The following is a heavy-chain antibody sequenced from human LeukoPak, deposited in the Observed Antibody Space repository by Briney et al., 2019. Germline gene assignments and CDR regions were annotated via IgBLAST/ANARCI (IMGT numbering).Heavy chain of an antibody. J-gene: IGHJ5*02. Sequence: ASVKVSCKASGYTFTSYGISWVRQAPGQGLEWMGWISAYNGNTNYAQKLQGRVTMTTDTSTSTAYMEMRSLRSDDTAVYYCARVVGATKVFWFDPWGQGTLVTVSS. CDR1: GYTFTSYG. V-gene: IGHV1-18*01. CDR3: ARVVGATKVFWFDP. CDR2: ISAYNGNT. D-gene: IGHD1-26*01.